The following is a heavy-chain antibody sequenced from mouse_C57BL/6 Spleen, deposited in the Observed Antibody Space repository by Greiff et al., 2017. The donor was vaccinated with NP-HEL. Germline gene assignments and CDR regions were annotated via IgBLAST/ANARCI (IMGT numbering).Heavy chain of an antibody. CDR3: ARRALSYYSNYGWYFDV. CDR1: GFSLSTSGMG. V-gene: IGHV8-12*01. Sequence: QVTLKESGPGILQSSQTLSLTCSFSGFSLSTSGMGVSWIRQPSGKGLEWLAHIYWDDDKRYNPSLKSRLTISKDTSRNQVFLKITSVDTADTATYYCARRALSYYSNYGWYFDVWGTGTTVTVSS. J-gene: IGHJ1*03. CDR2: IYWDDDK. D-gene: IGHD2-5*01.